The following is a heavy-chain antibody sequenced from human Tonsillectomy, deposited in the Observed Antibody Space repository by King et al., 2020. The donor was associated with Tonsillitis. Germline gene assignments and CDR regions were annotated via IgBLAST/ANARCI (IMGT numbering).Heavy chain of an antibody. V-gene: IGHV4-59*08. CDR1: GGSISSYY. D-gene: IGHD5-18*01. CDR2: IYYSWST. J-gene: IGHJ4*02. Sequence: VQLQESGPGLVKPSETLSLTCTVSGGSISSYYWSWIRPPPGKGLEWIGYIYYSWSTNYNPSLKSRLTIPVDTSKNQFSLKLSSVTAADTAVYYCARLVGRYSDLTFFDYWGQGTLVTVSS. CDR3: ARLVGRYSDLTFFDY.